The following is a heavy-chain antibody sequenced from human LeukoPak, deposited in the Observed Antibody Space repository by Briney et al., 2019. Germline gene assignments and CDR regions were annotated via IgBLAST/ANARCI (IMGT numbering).Heavy chain of an antibody. Sequence: SETLSLTCAVSGYSITSGYYWGWIRQPPGKGLERIGSIYHSGSTYYNPSLKSRVTISVDTSKNQFSLKLSSVTAADTAMYYCARISSGGNFDFDCWGQGTLVTVSS. CDR3: ARISSGGNFDFDC. D-gene: IGHD2-15*01. V-gene: IGHV4-38-2*01. J-gene: IGHJ4*02. CDR2: IYHSGST. CDR1: GYSITSGYY.